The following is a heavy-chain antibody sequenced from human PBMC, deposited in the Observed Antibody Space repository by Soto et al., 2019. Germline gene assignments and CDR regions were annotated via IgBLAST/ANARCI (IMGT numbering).Heavy chain of an antibody. Sequence: GGSLRLSCAASGFSFSNNGMHWVRQAPGKGLEWVAIISYDGSKKYYADSVKGRFTISRDNSKNTLYLQVNSLRVEDTAIYHCEKDSGESEVGEFDYCGQGTLVTVS. D-gene: IGHD5-12*01. CDR3: EKDSGESEVGEFDY. CDR2: ISYDGSKK. V-gene: IGHV3-30*18. J-gene: IGHJ4*02. CDR1: GFSFSNNG.